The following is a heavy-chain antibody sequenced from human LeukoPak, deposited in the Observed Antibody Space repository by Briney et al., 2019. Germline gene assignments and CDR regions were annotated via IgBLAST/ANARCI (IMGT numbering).Heavy chain of an antibody. Sequence: GGSLRLSCAASGFTFSSYAMNWVRQAPGKGLEWVAFIRYDGSNKYYADSVKGRFTISRDNSKNTLYLQMTSLRAEDTAVYYCARNQNYYDSSGYYYFDYWGQGTLVTVSS. D-gene: IGHD3-22*01. J-gene: IGHJ4*02. CDR1: GFTFSSYA. V-gene: IGHV3-30*02. CDR3: ARNQNYYDSSGYYYFDY. CDR2: IRYDGSNK.